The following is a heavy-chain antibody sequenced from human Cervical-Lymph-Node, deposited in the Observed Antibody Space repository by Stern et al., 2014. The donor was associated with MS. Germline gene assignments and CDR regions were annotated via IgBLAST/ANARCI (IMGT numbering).Heavy chain of an antibody. V-gene: IGHV1-69*01. CDR2: IIPMFATT. J-gene: IGHJ3*02. D-gene: IGHD3-22*01. CDR3: ARRDYYDSSGYYGDAFDI. Sequence: VQLLQSGAEVKKPGSSVKVSCKASGGTFSSYAITWVRQAPGRGLEWMGEIIPMFATTKYAQKFQGRVTIIADGSTTTAYMELSSLRSEDTAVYYCARRDYYDSSGYYGDAFDIWGQGTMVTVSS. CDR1: GGTFSSYA.